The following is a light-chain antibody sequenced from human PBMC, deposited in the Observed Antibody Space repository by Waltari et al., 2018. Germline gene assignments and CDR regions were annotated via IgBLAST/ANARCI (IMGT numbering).Light chain of an antibody. Sequence: QSALTQPPSASGTPGQTVTIFCSGGNSNIGSNVVNWYQQVPGTAPKLLIFSNTYRPAEVPAGFSGPKSGTSASLAISGLQSDDEGDYDSATWDYRLTGVVFGGGTKVTVL. CDR2: SNT. V-gene: IGLV1-44*01. J-gene: IGLJ2*01. CDR1: NSNIGSNV. CDR3: ATWDYRLTGVV.